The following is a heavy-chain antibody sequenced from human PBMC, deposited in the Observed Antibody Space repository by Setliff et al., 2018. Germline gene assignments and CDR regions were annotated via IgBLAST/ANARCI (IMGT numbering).Heavy chain of an antibody. CDR3: AKDIYGSGSYAVGGYFDY. CDR1: GFLYSNNA. CDR2: ISYDGTIT. J-gene: IGHJ4*02. Sequence: GGSLRLSCAASGFLYSNNAFHWVRQTPGKGLEWVAVISYDGTITHYVDSVKGRFSISRDNSKNTLYLQMNSLRPDDTAVYYCAKDIYGSGSYAVGGYFDYWGQGTQVTVSS. D-gene: IGHD3-10*01. V-gene: IGHV3-30*04.